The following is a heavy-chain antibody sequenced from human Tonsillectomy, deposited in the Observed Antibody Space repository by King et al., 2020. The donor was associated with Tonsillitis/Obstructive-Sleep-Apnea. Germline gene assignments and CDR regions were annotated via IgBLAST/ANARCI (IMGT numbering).Heavy chain of an antibody. J-gene: IGHJ4*02. Sequence: VQLVESGGGLVQPGGSLRLSCAASGFTFSSYAMSWVRQAPGKGLEWVSAISGSGGSTYYADSVKGRFTISRDNSKNTLYLQMNSLRAEDTAVYYCAKGRITRVRGVIIKPSNYLDYWGQGTLVTVSS. V-gene: IGHV3-23*04. CDR2: ISGSGGST. CDR3: AKGRITRVRGVIIKPSNYLDY. D-gene: IGHD3-10*01. CDR1: GFTFSSYA.